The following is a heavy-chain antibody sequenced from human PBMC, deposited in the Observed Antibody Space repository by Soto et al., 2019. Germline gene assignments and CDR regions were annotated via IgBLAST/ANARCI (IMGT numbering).Heavy chain of an antibody. V-gene: IGHV4-34*01. J-gene: IGHJ6*02. CDR3: ATFTPSLTVSV. D-gene: IGHD4-4*01. Sequence: SETLSLTCAVYGGSFSGYYWSWIRQPPGKGLEWIGEINHSGSNNYNPSLKSRVTISVDTSKKQFSLKLSSVTAADTAVYYCATFTPSLTVSVWGQGTAVTVSS. CDR1: GGSFSGYY. CDR2: INHSGSN.